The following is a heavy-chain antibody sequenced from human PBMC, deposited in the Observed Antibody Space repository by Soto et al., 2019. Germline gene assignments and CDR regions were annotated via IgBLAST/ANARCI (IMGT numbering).Heavy chain of an antibody. CDR3: ARGYSSSSSHYYYGMDV. Sequence: GAAVKVSCKASGCTFSSYAISWVRQAPGQGLEWMGGIIPIFGTANYAQKFQGRVTITADESTSTAYMELSSLRSEDTAVYYCARGYSSSSSHYYYGMDVWGQGTTVTVSS. J-gene: IGHJ6*02. V-gene: IGHV1-69*13. D-gene: IGHD6-6*01. CDR2: IIPIFGTA. CDR1: GCTFSSYA.